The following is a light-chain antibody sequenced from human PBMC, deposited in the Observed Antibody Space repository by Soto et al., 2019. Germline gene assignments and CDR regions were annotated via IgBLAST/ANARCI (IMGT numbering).Light chain of an antibody. CDR1: QSVDNY. V-gene: IGKV3-11*01. CDR3: QHRSN. Sequence: IVLTQSPVTLSLSPGERATLSCRASQSVDNYLAWYQQKPGQPPRLLIYEASNRATGIPARFSGSGSGTDFTLTISSLEPEDFALYYCQHRSNFGPGTKVDIK. CDR2: EAS. J-gene: IGKJ3*01.